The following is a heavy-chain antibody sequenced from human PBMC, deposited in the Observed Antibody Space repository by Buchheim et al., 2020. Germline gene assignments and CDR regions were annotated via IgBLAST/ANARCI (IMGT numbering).Heavy chain of an antibody. CDR3: AKDPKLRYDQPSYFDY. CDR2: ISYDGSNK. V-gene: IGHV3-30*18. J-gene: IGHJ4*02. Sequence: QVQLVESGGGVVQPGRSLRLSCAASGFTFSSYGMHWVRQAPGKGLEWVAVISYDGSNKYYADSVKGRFTISRDNSKNTLYLQMNSLRAEDTAVYYCAKDPKLRYDQPSYFDYWGQGTL. D-gene: IGHD3-16*01. CDR1: GFTFSSYG.